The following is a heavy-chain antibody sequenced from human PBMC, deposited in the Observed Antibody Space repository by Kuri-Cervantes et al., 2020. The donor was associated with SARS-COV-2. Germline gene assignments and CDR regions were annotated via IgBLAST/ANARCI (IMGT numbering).Heavy chain of an antibody. CDR1: GFTFSSYG. V-gene: IGHV3-30*03. CDR2: ISYDGSNK. Sequence: GGSLRLSCAASGFTFSSYGMHWVRQAPGKGLEWVAVISYDGSNKYYADSVKGRFTISRDNAKNSLYLQMNSLRAEDTAVYYCARAEVEMATITLYYYYGMDVWGQGTTVTVSS. CDR3: ARAEVEMATITLYYYYGMDV. J-gene: IGHJ6*02. D-gene: IGHD5-24*01.